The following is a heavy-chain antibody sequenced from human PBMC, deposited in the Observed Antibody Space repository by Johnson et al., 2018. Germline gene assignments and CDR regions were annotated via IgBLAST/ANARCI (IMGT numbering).Heavy chain of an antibody. CDR1: GLIFDDDD. J-gene: IGHJ3*01. V-gene: IGHV3-20*04. CDR3: VRDLPYALDL. CDR2: INWSGGTT. Sequence: VQLVQSGGGVVRPGGSPRLSCAASGLIFDDDDMRWVRQAPGKGLKCVSTINWSGGTTGHADSVKGRFTISGDIGQQSVYMQMTSLRDEDTALYYCVRDLPYALDLWGQGTMVTVSS.